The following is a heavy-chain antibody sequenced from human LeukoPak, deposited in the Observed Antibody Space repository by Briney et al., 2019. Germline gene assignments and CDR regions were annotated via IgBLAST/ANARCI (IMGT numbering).Heavy chain of an antibody. J-gene: IGHJ4*02. V-gene: IGHV4-38-2*02. CDR3: ARATYQFGETFDY. D-gene: IGHD3-10*01. Sequence: SETLSLTCTVSGYSISSGYYWGWIRQPPGKGLEWTGSIDHSGSTYYNPSLKSRITISVDTSKNQFSLKLSSVTVADTAVYYCARATYQFGETFDYWGQGTLVTVSS. CDR2: IDHSGST. CDR1: GYSISSGYY.